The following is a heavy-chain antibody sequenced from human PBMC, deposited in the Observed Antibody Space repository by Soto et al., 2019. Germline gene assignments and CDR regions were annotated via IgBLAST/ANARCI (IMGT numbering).Heavy chain of an antibody. CDR1: GYTFTSYG. Sequence: ASVKVSCKASGYTFTSYGISWVRQAPGQGLEWMGWISAYNGNTNYAQKLQGRVTMTTDTSTSTAYMELRSLRSDDTAVYYCARELAGTIVVVPAAPDYWGQGSLVTVSS. J-gene: IGHJ4*02. D-gene: IGHD2-2*01. V-gene: IGHV1-18*01. CDR3: ARELAGTIVVVPAAPDY. CDR2: ISAYNGNT.